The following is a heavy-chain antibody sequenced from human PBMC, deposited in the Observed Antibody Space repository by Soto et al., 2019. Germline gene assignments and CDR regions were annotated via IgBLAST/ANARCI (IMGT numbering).Heavy chain of an antibody. V-gene: IGHV3-30*18. CDR3: AKEVWSGPMDV. Sequence: QVQLVESGGGVVQPGRSLRLSCAASGFTFSSYGMHWVRQAPCKGLEWVAVISYDGSNKNYADSVKGRFTISRDNSKKTQYLQINSRRAEDTAVYYCAKEVWSGPMDVWGQETTVTVSS. D-gene: IGHD3-3*01. CDR1: GFTFSSYG. CDR2: ISYDGSNK. J-gene: IGHJ6*02.